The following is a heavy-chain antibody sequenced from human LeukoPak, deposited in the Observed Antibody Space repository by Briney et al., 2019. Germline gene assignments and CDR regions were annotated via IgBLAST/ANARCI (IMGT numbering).Heavy chain of an antibody. J-gene: IGHJ4*02. D-gene: IGHD6-19*01. CDR2: INHSGST. V-gene: IGHV4-34*01. CDR3: ARDFSAVAGIGIDY. CDR1: GGSFSGYY. Sequence: SETLSLTCAVYGGSFSGYYWSWIRQPPGEGLEWIGEINHSGSTNYNPSLKSRVTISVDTSKNQFSLKLSSVTAADTAVYYCARDFSAVAGIGIDYWGQGTLVTVSS.